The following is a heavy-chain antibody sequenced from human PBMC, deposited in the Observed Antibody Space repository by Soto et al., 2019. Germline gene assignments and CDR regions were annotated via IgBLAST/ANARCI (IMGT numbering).Heavy chain of an antibody. V-gene: IGHV1-46*01. D-gene: IGHD6-13*01. J-gene: IGHJ6*02. Sequence: ASVKVSCKASGYTFTTYHMHWVRQAPGQGLEWMGIINPRGGSTNYAQKFQGRVTMTRDTSTSTVYMELSSLRSDDTAVYYCARTWKQPWGGMDVWGPGTTVTVSS. CDR3: ARTWKQPWGGMDV. CDR2: INPRGGST. CDR1: GYTFTTYH.